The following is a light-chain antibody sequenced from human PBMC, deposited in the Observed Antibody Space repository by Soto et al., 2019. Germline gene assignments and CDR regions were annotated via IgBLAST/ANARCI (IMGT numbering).Light chain of an antibody. CDR3: QQRGSWPQLT. CDR1: QSVGSS. J-gene: IGKJ4*01. V-gene: IGKV3-11*01. Sequence: DILLTQSPATLSLSPGERATLSCRASQSVGSSLAWFQQKPGQAPRLLIYDASNRATGIPARFSGSGSGTDFTLTISSLEPADFAVYYCQQRGSWPQLTFGGGTKVEI. CDR2: DAS.